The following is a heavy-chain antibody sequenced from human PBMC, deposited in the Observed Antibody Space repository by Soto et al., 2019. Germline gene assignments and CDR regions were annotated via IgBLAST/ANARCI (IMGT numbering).Heavy chain of an antibody. CDR1: GRYSGGSDYY. CDR3: ARHSGDYDILTSSYLGTNWFDP. D-gene: IGHD3-9*01. CDR2: IYYSGST. V-gene: IGHV4-39*01. J-gene: IGHJ5*02. Sequence: ASETLSLTCSVSGRYSGGSDYYWGGISQPPGKGLEWIGSIYYSGSTYYNPSLKSRVNISVDKAKNQFSLKLTSVTAADTAVYYCARHSGDYDILTSSYLGTNWFDPWGQGTLVTVSS.